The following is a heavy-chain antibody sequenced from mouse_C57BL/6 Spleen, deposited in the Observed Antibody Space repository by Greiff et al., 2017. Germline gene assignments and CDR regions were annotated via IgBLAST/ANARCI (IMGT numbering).Heavy chain of an antibody. V-gene: IGHV1-15*01. CDR3: TKIYYGPYWYFDV. J-gene: IGHJ1*03. Sequence: QVHVKQSGAELVRPGASVTLSCKASGYTFTDYEMHWVKQTPVHGLEWIGAIDPETGGTAYNQKFKGKAILTADESSSTAYMELRSLTSEDSAVYYCTKIYYGPYWYFDVWGTGTTVTVSS. CDR1: GYTFTDYE. CDR2: IDPETGGT. D-gene: IGHD2-1*01.